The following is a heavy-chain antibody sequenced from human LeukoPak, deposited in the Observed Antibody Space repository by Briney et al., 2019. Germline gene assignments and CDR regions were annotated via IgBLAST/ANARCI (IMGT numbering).Heavy chain of an antibody. CDR2: ISYDGTKQ. J-gene: IGHJ4*02. Sequence: GGSLRLSCEGSGFTFSINAMHWVRQAPGKGLEWLAVISYDGTKQYFADSVKGRFTISRDNVKNSLYLEMNSLRVEDLAVYYCARDHYFDISGYLDYWGQGTPVTVSS. V-gene: IGHV3-30-3*01. CDR3: ARDHYFDISGYLDY. CDR1: GFTFSINA. D-gene: IGHD3-22*01.